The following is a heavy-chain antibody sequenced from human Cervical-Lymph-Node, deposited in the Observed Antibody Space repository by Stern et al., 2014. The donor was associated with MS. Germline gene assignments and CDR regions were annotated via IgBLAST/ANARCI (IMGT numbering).Heavy chain of an antibody. Sequence: EVQLLESGGGLVQPGGSLRLSCAASGFTFSSYDMHWVRQATGQGLEWVSAIGTAGDTYYPGSVKGRFTISRENAKNSLYLQMNSLRAGDTAVYYCARALGYCSGGSCYYFDYWGQGTLVTVSS. CDR1: GFTFSSYD. CDR2: IGTAGDT. D-gene: IGHD2-15*01. V-gene: IGHV3-13*01. J-gene: IGHJ4*02. CDR3: ARALGYCSGGSCYYFDY.